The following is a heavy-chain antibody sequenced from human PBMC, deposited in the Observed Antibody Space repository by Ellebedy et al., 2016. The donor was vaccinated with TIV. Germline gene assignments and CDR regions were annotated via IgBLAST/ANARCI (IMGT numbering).Heavy chain of an antibody. V-gene: IGHV1-69*13. Sequence: AASVKVSCKASGYTFTGYYMHWVRQAPGQGLEWMGGIIPIFGTANYAQKFQGRVTITADESTRKAYMELNSLRAEDTAVYYCARDAVLWFGELLTEGAFDIWGQGTMVTVSS. CDR1: GYTFTGYY. CDR2: IIPIFGTA. J-gene: IGHJ3*02. D-gene: IGHD3-10*01. CDR3: ARDAVLWFGELLTEGAFDI.